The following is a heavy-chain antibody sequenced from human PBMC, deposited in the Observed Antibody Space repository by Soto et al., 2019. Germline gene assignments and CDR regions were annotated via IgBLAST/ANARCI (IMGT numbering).Heavy chain of an antibody. Sequence: SVKVSYKASCYTFTSYGISWVRQAPVQGLEWMGWISAYNGNTNYAQKLQGRVTMTTDTSTSTAYMELRSLRYDDTAVYYCARERRAYYYDSSGYYFGYWGQGTLVTVYS. V-gene: IGHV1-18*04. CDR3: ARERRAYYYDSSGYYFGY. J-gene: IGHJ4*02. CDR2: ISAYNGNT. CDR1: CYTFTSYG. D-gene: IGHD3-22*01.